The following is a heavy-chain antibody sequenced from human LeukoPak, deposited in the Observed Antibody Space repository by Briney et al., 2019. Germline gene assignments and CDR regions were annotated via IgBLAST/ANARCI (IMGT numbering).Heavy chain of an antibody. Sequence: GGSLRLSCAASGFTVSSNCMSWVRQAPGKGLEWVSVIYSGGSTYYADSVKGRFTISRDNSKNTLYLQMNSLRSEDTAVYYCARVMYGGPREFDYWGQGTLVTVSS. V-gene: IGHV3-53*05. CDR2: IYSGGST. D-gene: IGHD4/OR15-4a*01. CDR3: ARVMYGGPREFDY. CDR1: GFTVSSNC. J-gene: IGHJ4*02.